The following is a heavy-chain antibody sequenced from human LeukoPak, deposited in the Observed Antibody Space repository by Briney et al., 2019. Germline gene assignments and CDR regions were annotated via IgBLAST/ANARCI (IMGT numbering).Heavy chain of an antibody. Sequence: GGSLRLSCVASGFIFSNYWMYWVRQAPGKGLVWVSRIKSDGSSTIYADSVKGRFTISRDTAKNTLYLQLNSLRAEDTAVCYCARGWSGGSLDSWGQGTLVTVSS. V-gene: IGHV3-74*01. CDR2: IKSDGSST. J-gene: IGHJ4*02. CDR1: GFIFSNYW. CDR3: ARGWSGGSLDS. D-gene: IGHD2-8*01.